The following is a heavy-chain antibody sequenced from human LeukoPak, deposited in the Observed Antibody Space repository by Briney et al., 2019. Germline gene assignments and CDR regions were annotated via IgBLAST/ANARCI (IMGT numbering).Heavy chain of an antibody. D-gene: IGHD3-10*01. Sequence: ASVKVSCKASGYTFTSYYCNWVRQAPGQGLEWMGIINSSSGSTSYAQKFQDRVIMTRDTSTSTVHMELSSLRSEDTAVYYCARDSSGSGSVDVWGQGTTVIVSS. J-gene: IGHJ6*02. CDR1: GYTFTSYY. CDR3: ARDSSGSGSVDV. CDR2: INSSSGST. V-gene: IGHV1-46*01.